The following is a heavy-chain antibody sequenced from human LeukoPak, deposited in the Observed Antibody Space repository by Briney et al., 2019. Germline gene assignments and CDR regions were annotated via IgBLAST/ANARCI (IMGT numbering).Heavy chain of an antibody. J-gene: IGHJ4*02. CDR2: INHSGST. D-gene: IGHD2-15*01. CDR3: ARGRDVVVVAATGFDY. V-gene: IGHV4-34*01. CDR1: GGSFSGYY. Sequence: SETLSLTCAVYGGSFSGYYWSWIRKPPGKGLEWIGEINHSGSTNYNPSLKSRVTISVDTSKNQFSLKLSSVTAADTAVYYCARGRDVVVVAATGFDYWGQGTLVTVSS.